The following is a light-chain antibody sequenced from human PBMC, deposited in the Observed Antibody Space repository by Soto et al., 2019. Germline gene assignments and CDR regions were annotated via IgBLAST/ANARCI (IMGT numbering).Light chain of an antibody. Sequence: GLTHPPSGCGSPGQTFTISCPRTKSDIGVYDFVSWYQHHPGKAPRLIIYEVVQRPSGVPDRFSGSKSGNTASLTVSGLQAADEADYFCKSYAGSNTYVFGGGTKVTGL. J-gene: IGLJ1*01. V-gene: IGLV2-8*01. CDR2: EVV. CDR3: KSYAGSNTYV. CDR1: KSDIGVYDF.